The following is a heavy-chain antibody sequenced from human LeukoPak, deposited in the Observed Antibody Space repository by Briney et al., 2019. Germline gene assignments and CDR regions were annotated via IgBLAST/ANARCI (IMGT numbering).Heavy chain of an antibody. Sequence: GASVKVSCKASGYTFTSYAMNWVRQAPGQGLEWMGWMNTNTGNPTYAQGFTGRFVFYLDTSVSTAYLQISSLKAEDTAVYYCARDLPRNYCFGMDVWGQGTTVTVSS. CDR3: ARDLPRNYCFGMDV. V-gene: IGHV7-4-1*02. CDR2: MNTNTGNP. J-gene: IGHJ6*02. CDR1: GYTFTSYA.